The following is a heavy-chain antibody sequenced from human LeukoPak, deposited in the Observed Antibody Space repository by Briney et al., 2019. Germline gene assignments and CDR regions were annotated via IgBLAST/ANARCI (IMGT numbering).Heavy chain of an antibody. CDR1: GGSISSYY. J-gene: IGHJ4*02. CDR3: ARDLGIAARPDY. Sequence: PSETLSLTCTVSGGSISSYYWSWLRQPPGKGLEWVGYIYYSGSTNYNPSLKSRVTISVDTSKNQFSLKLSSVTAADTAVYYCARDLGIAARPDYWGQGTLVTVSS. D-gene: IGHD6-6*01. CDR2: IYYSGST. V-gene: IGHV4-59*01.